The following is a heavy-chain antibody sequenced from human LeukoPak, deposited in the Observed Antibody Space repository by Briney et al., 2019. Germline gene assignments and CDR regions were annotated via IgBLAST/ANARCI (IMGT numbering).Heavy chain of an antibody. CDR1: GGSISSYY. CDR2: IYYSGST. CDR3: AKEGMGSEATTADGAFDI. D-gene: IGHD1-26*01. V-gene: IGHV4-59*12. Sequence: NPSETLSLTCTVSGGSISSYYWSWIRQPPGKGLEWVGYIYYSGSTNYNPSLKSRVTISVDTSKNQISLKLTSVTAADTAIYFCAKEGMGSEATTADGAFDIWGQGTTVTVSS. J-gene: IGHJ3*02.